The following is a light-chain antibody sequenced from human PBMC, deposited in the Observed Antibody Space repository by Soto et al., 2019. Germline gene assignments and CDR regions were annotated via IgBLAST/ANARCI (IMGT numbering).Light chain of an antibody. Sequence: EIVLTQSPGTLSLSPGVRATLSCRASQSVSSSYLAWYQQKPGQAPRLLIYGASSRATGIPDRFSGSGSGTDFTLTISRLEPEDFAVYSCQQYGSSPETFGQGTKVEIQ. CDR2: GAS. CDR1: QSVSSSY. J-gene: IGKJ1*01. V-gene: IGKV3-20*01. CDR3: QQYGSSPET.